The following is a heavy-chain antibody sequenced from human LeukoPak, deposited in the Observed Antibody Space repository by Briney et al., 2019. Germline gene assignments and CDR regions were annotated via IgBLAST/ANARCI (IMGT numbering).Heavy chain of an antibody. CDR2: ISYDGSNK. CDR3: ARDKYYYDGSGYPHD. V-gene: IGHV3-30-3*01. D-gene: IGHD3-22*01. J-gene: IGHJ4*02. CDR1: GFTFSSYA. Sequence: GGSLRPSCAASGFTFSSYAMHWVRQAPGKGLEWVAVISYDGSNKYYADSVKGRFTISRDNSKNTLYLQMNSLRAEDTAVYYCARDKYYYDGSGYPHDWGQGTLVTVSS.